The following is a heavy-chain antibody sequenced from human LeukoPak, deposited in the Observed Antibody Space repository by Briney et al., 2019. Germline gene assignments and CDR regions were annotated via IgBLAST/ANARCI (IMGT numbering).Heavy chain of an antibody. D-gene: IGHD3-22*01. J-gene: IGHJ4*02. CDR1: GGSISSSSYY. V-gene: IGHV4-39*07. CDR3: ARDTYYYDSSGYWADY. Sequence: SETLSLTCTVSGGSISSSSYYWGWIRQPPGKGLEWIGSIYYSGSIYYNPSLKSRVTMSVDTSKNQFSLKLSSVTAADTAVYYCARDTYYYDSSGYWADYWGQGTLVTVSS. CDR2: IYYSGSI.